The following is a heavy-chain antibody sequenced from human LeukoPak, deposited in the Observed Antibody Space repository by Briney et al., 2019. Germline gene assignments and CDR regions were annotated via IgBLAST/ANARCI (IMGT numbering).Heavy chain of an antibody. J-gene: IGHJ4*02. CDR2: ISGSGGST. CDR1: GFTFSSYA. D-gene: IGHD3-10*01. Sequence: GGSLRLSCAASGFTFSSYAMSWVRQAPGNGLEWVSAISGSGGSTYYADSVKGRFTISRDNSKNTLYLQMNSLRAEDTAVYYCAKGHVLLWFGESNYFDYWGQGTLVTVSS. V-gene: IGHV3-23*01. CDR3: AKGHVLLWFGESNYFDY.